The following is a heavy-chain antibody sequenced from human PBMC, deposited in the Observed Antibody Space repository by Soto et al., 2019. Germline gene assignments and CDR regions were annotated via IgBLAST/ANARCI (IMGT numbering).Heavy chain of an antibody. CDR3: ARDLGYCRSGTCYREWFDT. J-gene: IGHJ5*02. V-gene: IGHV1-18*01. CDR2: VRGDNGHR. CDR1: GYTFSTHG. D-gene: IGHD2-15*01. Sequence: QVQLVQSGAEVKKPGASVKVSCKASGYTFSTHGISWVRQVPGQGLEWMGSVRGDNGHRNYAQSLQGRVTMTTDTSTNTAYMGVRGVRSDVTAVYYCARDLGYCRSGTCYREWFDTRGQGTLVTVSS.